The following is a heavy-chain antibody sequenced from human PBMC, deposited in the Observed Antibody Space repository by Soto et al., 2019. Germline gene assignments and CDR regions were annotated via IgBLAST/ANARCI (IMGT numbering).Heavy chain of an antibody. CDR3: EGHHDY. Sequence: SETLSLTCAASGYSISSSNWWGWIRQPPGKGLEWIGYIYYSGTTYYNPSLKSRVTMSVDTSKNQFSLKLTSVTAVDTAVYYSEGHHDYWGQGKLVNVS. V-gene: IGHV4-28*01. CDR1: GYSISSSNW. CDR2: IYYSGTT. J-gene: IGHJ4*02.